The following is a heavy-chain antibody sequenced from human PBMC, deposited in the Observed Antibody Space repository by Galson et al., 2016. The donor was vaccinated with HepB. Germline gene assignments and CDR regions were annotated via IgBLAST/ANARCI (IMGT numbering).Heavy chain of an antibody. J-gene: IGHJ4*02. CDR3: ASGRSSRSWVAEEDY. D-gene: IGHD6-13*01. CDR1: GFTLSSYG. Sequence: SLRLSCAASGFTLSSYGMHWVRQAPGKGLEWVAIIWFDGSRKSYADSVKGRFTVARDNSTNTLDMEMHNLRAEDTAVYYCASGRSSRSWVAEEDYWGQGTLVTVSS. V-gene: IGHV3-33*01. CDR2: IWFDGSRK.